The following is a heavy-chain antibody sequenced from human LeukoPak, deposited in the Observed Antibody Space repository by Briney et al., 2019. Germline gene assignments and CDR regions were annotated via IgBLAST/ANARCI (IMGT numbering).Heavy chain of an antibody. D-gene: IGHD3-16*01. CDR1: GFTFSSYS. J-gene: IGHJ5*02. CDR3: ARDRSSDSVWGGREPFDP. V-gene: IGHV3-21*01. Sequence: GGSLRLSCAASGFTFSSYSMNWVRQAPGKGLEWVSSISSSSSYIYYADSVKGRFTISRDNAKNSLYLQMNSLRAEDTAVYYWARDRSSDSVWGGREPFDPWGQGTLVTVSS. CDR2: ISSSSSYI.